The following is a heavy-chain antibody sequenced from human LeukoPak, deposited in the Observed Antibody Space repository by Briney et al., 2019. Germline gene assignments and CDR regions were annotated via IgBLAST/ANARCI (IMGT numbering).Heavy chain of an antibody. V-gene: IGHV3-23*01. CDR3: AKARGSSVYEQFDY. Sequence: GSLRLSCAASGFAFSTYAMTWVRQAPEKGLQWVSTISTSGRATYYADSVEGRFTISRDNSKNTLYLQMNSLRADDTAVYYCAKARGSSVYEQFDYWGQGTQVTVSS. D-gene: IGHD5/OR15-5a*01. CDR2: ISTSGRAT. J-gene: IGHJ4*02. CDR1: GFAFSTYA.